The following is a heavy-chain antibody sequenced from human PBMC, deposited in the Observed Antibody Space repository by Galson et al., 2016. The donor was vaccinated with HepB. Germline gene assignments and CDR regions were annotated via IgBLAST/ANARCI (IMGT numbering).Heavy chain of an antibody. CDR2: INAGNGNT. CDR3: ARDPGTDQLLLTYTFDI. CDR1: GYSFSIYA. V-gene: IGHV1-3*01. Sequence: SVKVSCKASGYSFSIYAVHWVRQAPGQRPEWMGWINAGNGNTKYSQKFQGRVTITRDTSASTAYMELSSLRSEDTAVYYCARDPGTDQLLLTYTFDIWGQGTMVTVSS. D-gene: IGHD2-2*01. J-gene: IGHJ3*02.